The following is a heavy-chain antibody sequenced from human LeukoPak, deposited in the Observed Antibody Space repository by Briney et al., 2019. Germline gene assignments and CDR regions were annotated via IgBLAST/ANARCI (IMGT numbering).Heavy chain of an antibody. J-gene: IGHJ5*02. CDR3: ARSAGYDFWSGSPYNWFDP. CDR1: GYTFTSYD. D-gene: IGHD3-3*01. Sequence: EASVNVSCTASGYTFTSYDINWVRQATGQGLEWMGWMNPNSGNTGYAQKFQGRDTMTRNTSISTAYMELSSLRSEDTAVYYCARSAGYDFWSGSPYNWFDPWGQGTLVTVSS. V-gene: IGHV1-8*01. CDR2: MNPNSGNT.